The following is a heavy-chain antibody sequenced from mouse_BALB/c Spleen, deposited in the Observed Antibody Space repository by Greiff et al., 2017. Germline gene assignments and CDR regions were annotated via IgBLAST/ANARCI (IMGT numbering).Heavy chain of an antibody. Sequence: VQLQQSGPELVKPGASVKIPCKASGYTFTDYNMDWVKQSHGKSLEWIGDINPNNGGTIYNQKFKGKATLTVDKSSSTAYMELRSLTSEDTAVYYCARGITTVTTNYFDYWGQGTTLTVSS. V-gene: IGHV1-18*01. D-gene: IGHD1-1*01. CDR2: INPNNGGT. CDR3: ARGITTVTTNYFDY. J-gene: IGHJ2*01. CDR1: GYTFTDYN.